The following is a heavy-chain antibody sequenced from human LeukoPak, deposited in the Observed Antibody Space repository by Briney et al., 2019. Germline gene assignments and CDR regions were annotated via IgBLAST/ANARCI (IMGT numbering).Heavy chain of an antibody. Sequence: SVKVSCKASGGTFSSYAISWMRQAPGQGLEWMGEIIPIFGTANYAQKFQGRVTITADESTSIAYMELSSLRSEDTAVYYCARDDDSSGYANFDPWGQGTLVTVSS. CDR1: GGTFSSYA. CDR3: ARDDDSSGYANFDP. CDR2: IIPIFGTA. V-gene: IGHV1-69*13. D-gene: IGHD3-22*01. J-gene: IGHJ5*02.